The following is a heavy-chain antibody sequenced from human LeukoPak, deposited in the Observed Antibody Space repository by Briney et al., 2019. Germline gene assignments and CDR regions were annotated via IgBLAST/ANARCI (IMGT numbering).Heavy chain of an antibody. D-gene: IGHD3-9*01. CDR3: ARDTGYDILTGYSYYFDY. Sequence: SETLSLTCTASGGPISSYYWSWIREPAGKGLEWIGRIYTSGSTNYNPSLKSRVTMSVDTSKNQFSLKLSSVTAADTAVYYCARDTGYDILTGYSYYFDYWGQGTLVTVSS. CDR1: GGPISSYY. J-gene: IGHJ4*02. V-gene: IGHV4-4*07. CDR2: IYTSGST.